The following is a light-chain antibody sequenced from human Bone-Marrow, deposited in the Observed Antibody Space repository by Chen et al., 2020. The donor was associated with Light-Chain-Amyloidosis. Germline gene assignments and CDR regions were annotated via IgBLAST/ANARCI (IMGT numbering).Light chain of an antibody. Sequence: SYVLTQPSSVSVAPGQTATIACGGNNIGSTSVHWYQQTPGQAPLLVVYDDSVRPSGIPERLAGSNSGKTAHLTTSRVEAGDEADYYCQVWDRSSDRPVFGGGTKLTVI. CDR2: DDS. V-gene: IGLV3-21*02. CDR1: NIGSTS. J-gene: IGLJ3*02. CDR3: QVWDRSSDRPV.